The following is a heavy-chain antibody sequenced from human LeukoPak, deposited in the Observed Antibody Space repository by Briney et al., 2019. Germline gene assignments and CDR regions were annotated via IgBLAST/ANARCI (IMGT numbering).Heavy chain of an antibody. CDR1: GGSISSSSYY. V-gene: IGHV4-39*07. J-gene: IGHJ3*02. CDR2: IYYSGST. D-gene: IGHD3-22*01. CDR3: ARESSGYYYDPYDAFDI. Sequence: SETLSLTCTVSGGSISSSSYYWGWIRQPPGKGLEWIGSIYYSGSTYYNPSLKSRVTISVDTSKNQFSLKLSSVTAADTAVYYCARESSGYYYDPYDAFDIWGQGTMVTVSS.